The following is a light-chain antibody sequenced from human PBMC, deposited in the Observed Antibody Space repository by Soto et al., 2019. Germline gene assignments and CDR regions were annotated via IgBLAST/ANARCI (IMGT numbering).Light chain of an antibody. J-gene: IGLJ1*01. CDR1: SSDVGDYKD. CDR3: SSYTSSDNPYV. CDR2: GNS. Sequence: QSALTQPASVSGSPGQSITISCTGTSSDVGDYKDVSWYQQHPDKAPKLIIFGNSNRPSGISNRFSASKSGNTASLTISGLQAEDEADYYCSSYTSSDNPYVFGTGTKLTVL. V-gene: IGLV2-14*01.